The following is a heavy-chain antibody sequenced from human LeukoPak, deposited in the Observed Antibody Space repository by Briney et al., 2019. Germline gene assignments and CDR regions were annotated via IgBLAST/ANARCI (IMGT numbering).Heavy chain of an antibody. CDR3: ARIDTSGYNGYSFDY. J-gene: IGHJ4*02. CDR1: GGSISSYY. V-gene: IGHV4-59*12. D-gene: IGHD3-22*01. Sequence: SGTLSLTCTVSGGSISSYYWSWIRQPPEKGLEFIGYIYYSGNTNYNPSPKSRVTISVDTSKNQFSLKLSSVTAADTAVYYCARIDTSGYNGYSFDYWGQGTLVTVSS. CDR2: IYYSGNT.